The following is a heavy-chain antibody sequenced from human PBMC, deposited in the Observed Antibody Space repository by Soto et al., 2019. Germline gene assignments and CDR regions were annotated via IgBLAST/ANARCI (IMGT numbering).Heavy chain of an antibody. J-gene: IGHJ4*02. D-gene: IGHD2-15*01. CDR1: GFTFSSYA. CDR3: ARFYSGGKVDY. V-gene: IGHV3-23*01. Sequence: GGSLRLSCAASGFTFSSYAMSWVRQAPGKGLEWVSAISGSGGSTYYADSVRGRFTISRDNSKNTLYLQMNSLRAEDTAVYYCARFYSGGKVDYWGQGTLVTVSS. CDR2: ISGSGGST.